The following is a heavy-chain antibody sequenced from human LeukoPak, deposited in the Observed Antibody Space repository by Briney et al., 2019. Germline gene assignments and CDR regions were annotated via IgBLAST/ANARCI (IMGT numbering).Heavy chain of an antibody. V-gene: IGHV4-39*07. CDR3: ARLVGATTEFDY. CDR1: GGSISSSSYY. Sequence: SETLSLTCTVSGGSISSSSYYWGWIRQPPGKGLEWIGSIYYSGSTYYNPSLKSRVTISVDTSKNQFSLKLSSVTAADTAVYYCARLVGATTEFDYWGQGTLVTVSS. CDR2: IYYSGST. D-gene: IGHD1-26*01. J-gene: IGHJ4*02.